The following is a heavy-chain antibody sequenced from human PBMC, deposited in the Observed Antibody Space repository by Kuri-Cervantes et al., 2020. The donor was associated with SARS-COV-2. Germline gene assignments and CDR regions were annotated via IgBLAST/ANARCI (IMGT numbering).Heavy chain of an antibody. CDR3: ARGRGYSYGYSYALAY. CDR2: INHSGST. D-gene: IGHD5-18*01. CDR1: GGSFSGYY. J-gene: IGHJ4*02. Sequence: SETLSLTCAVYGGSFSGYYRSWIRQPPGKGLEWIGEINHSGSTNYNPSLKSRVTISVDTSKNQFTLKLSSVTAADTAVYYCARGRGYSYGYSYALAYWGQGTLVTVSS. V-gene: IGHV4-34*01.